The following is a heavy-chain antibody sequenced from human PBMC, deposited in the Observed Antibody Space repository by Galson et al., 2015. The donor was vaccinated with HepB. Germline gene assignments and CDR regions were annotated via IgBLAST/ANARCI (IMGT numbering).Heavy chain of an antibody. V-gene: IGHV4-39*01. D-gene: IGHD3-16*02. CDR2: VHSSGVT. Sequence: SLTCSVSGASISSRTYYWVWIRQPPGKGLEWIGNVHSSGVTYYNPSLKSRVTISGGTAKNQFSLRVSSVTAADTAVYYCVRALGGSYFYGMDVWGQGTTVTVSS. CDR1: GASISSRTYY. CDR3: VRALGGSYFYGMDV. J-gene: IGHJ6*02.